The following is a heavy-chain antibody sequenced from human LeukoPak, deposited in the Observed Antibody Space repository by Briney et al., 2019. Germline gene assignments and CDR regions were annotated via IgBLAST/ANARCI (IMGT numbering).Heavy chain of an antibody. CDR1: GFTVSSNY. CDR3: ARNEYSSSSVKGYFDY. D-gene: IGHD6-6*01. J-gene: IGHJ4*02. CDR2: IYSGGST. Sequence: GGSLRLSCAASGFTVSSNYISWVRQAPGKGLQWVSVIYSGGSTYYADSVKGRFTISRDNSENTVILQMNSLTTEDTAVYYCARNEYSSSSVKGYFDYWGQGTLVTVSS. V-gene: IGHV3-66*02.